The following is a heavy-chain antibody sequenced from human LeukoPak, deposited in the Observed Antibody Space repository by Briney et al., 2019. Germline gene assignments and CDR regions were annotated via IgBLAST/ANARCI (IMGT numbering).Heavy chain of an antibody. J-gene: IGHJ4*02. CDR2: INHSGST. CDR1: GGSFSGYY. V-gene: IGHV4-34*01. D-gene: IGHD2-2*01. Sequence: SETLSLTCAVYGGSFSGYYWSWIRQPPGKGLEWIGEINHSGSTNYNPSLKSRVTISVDTSKNQFSLKLSSVTAADTAVYYCARGCEGDIVVVPAAMWSFDYWGQGTLVTVSS. CDR3: ARGCEGDIVVVPAAMWSFDY.